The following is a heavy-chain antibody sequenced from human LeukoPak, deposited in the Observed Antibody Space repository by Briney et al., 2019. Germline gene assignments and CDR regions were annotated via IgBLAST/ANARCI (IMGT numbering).Heavy chain of an antibody. V-gene: IGHV3-7*01. J-gene: IGHJ6*03. CDR3: AREVEGMAYYYCMDV. D-gene: IGHD5-24*01. CDR2: IKQDGSEK. Sequence: GGSLRLSCAASGFTFSSYWMSWVRQAPGKGLEWVANIKQDGSEKYYVDSVKGRFTISRDNAKNSLYLQMNSLRAEDTAVYYCAREVEGMAYYYCMDVWGKGTTVTVSS. CDR1: GFTFSSYW.